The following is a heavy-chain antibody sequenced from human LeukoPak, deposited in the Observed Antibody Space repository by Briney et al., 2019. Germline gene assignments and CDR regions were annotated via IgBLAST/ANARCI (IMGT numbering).Heavy chain of an antibody. CDR2: ISVYNGNT. Sequence: GASVKVSCKASGYTFTSYGFGWLRQAPGQGLEWMGWISVYNGNTNYAQKLQGRVTMTTDTSTSTAYMELRSLRSDDTAVYYCARDSPYYYGSGSYQENWFDPWGQGTLVTVSS. D-gene: IGHD3-10*01. J-gene: IGHJ5*02. V-gene: IGHV1-18*01. CDR1: GYTFTSYG. CDR3: ARDSPYYYGSGSYQENWFDP.